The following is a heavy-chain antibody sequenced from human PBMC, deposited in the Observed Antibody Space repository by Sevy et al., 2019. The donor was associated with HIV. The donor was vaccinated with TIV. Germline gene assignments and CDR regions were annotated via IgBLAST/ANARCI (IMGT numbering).Heavy chain of an antibody. Sequence: GGSLRLSCAASVFTFSNTWMSWVRQAPGKGLELVGRIKSKNDGGTTDYAAPVIGRFTISRDDSKSTLYPRMNSLKIEDTAVYYCTTMGWHGGFDIWGQGTMVTVSS. CDR2: IKSKNDGGTT. J-gene: IGHJ3*02. D-gene: IGHD4-17*01. V-gene: IGHV3-15*01. CDR3: TTMGWHGGFDI. CDR1: VFTFSNTW.